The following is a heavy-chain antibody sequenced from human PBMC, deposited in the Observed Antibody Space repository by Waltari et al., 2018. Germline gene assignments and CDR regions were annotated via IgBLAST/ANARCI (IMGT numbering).Heavy chain of an antibody. V-gene: IGHV4-34*01. CDR3: ARGLYSRGGMFDP. D-gene: IGHD3-16*01. CDR2: INHSGST. Sequence: QVQLQQWGAGLLKPSETLSLTCAVYGGSFSGYYWSWFRQPPGKGLEWIGEINHSGSTNDNPSRKSRVTISVDTSKNQFSLKLSSVTAADTAVYYCARGLYSRGGMFDPWGQGTLVTVSS. J-gene: IGHJ5*02. CDR1: GGSFSGYY.